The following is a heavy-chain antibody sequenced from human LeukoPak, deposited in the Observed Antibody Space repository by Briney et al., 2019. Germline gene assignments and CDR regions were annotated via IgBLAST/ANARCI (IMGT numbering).Heavy chain of an antibody. CDR1: GYTFTSYG. CDR3: AKTLYIAAAPGGFDY. D-gene: IGHD6-13*01. CDR2: ISAYNGNT. V-gene: IGHV1-18*01. Sequence: ASVKVSCKASGYTFTSYGISWVRQAPGQGLEWMGWISAYNGNTNYAQKLQGRVTMTTDTSTSTAYMELSRLRSDDTAVYYCAKTLYIAAAPGGFDYWGQGILVAVSS. J-gene: IGHJ4*02.